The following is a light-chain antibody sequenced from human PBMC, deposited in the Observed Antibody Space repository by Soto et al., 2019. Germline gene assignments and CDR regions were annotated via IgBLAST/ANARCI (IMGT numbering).Light chain of an antibody. CDR3: QQYGSSPQT. CDR2: GAS. CDR1: QSISRY. V-gene: IGKV3-20*01. J-gene: IGKJ1*01. Sequence: IVLTQSPATLSLSPGERATLSCRASQSISRYLAWYQQKPGQAPRLLLYGASSRATGIPDRFSGSVSGTDFTLTISRLEPEDFAVYYCQQYGSSPQTFGQGTKVDIK.